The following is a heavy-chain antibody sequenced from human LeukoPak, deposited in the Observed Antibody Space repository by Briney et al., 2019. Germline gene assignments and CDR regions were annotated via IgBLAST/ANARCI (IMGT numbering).Heavy chain of an antibody. Sequence: GGSLRLSREVSGFTFNNYGVNWVRQAPGKGLEWVSYINNSSDTTYYGDSVAGRFTISRENAKNSVYLQMNSLRVQDTAVYYCARAPACSTNACYPNLLDYWGQGTLVSVSS. CDR2: INNSSDTT. CDR3: ARAPACSTNACYPNLLDY. J-gene: IGHJ4*02. D-gene: IGHD2-2*01. CDR1: GFTFNNYG. V-gene: IGHV3-48*04.